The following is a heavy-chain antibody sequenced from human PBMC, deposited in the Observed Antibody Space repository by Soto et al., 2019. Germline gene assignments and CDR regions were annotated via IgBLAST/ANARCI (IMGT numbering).Heavy chain of an antibody. D-gene: IGHD3-16*02. CDR1: GFTFSSYS. V-gene: IGHV3-21*01. CDR3: ARDSLYDYIWGSYRL. Sequence: PGGSLRLSCAASGFTFSSYSMNWVRQAPGKGLEWVSSISSSSSYIYYADSVKGRFTISRDNAKNSLYLQMNSLRAEDTAVYYCARDSLYDYIWGSYRLWGQGTLVTVSS. J-gene: IGHJ4*02. CDR2: ISSSSSYI.